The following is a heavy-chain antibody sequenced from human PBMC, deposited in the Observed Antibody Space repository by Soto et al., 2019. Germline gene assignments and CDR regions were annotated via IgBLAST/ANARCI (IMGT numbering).Heavy chain of an antibody. Sequence: QVKLVQSGAEVKKPGASVKVSCKASGYTFTSYAMHWVRQAPGQRLEWMGWINAGNGNTKYSQKFQGRVTITRDTSASTAYMELSSLRSEDTAVYYCAREYPYYDILTGYYGNYFDYWGQGTLVTVSS. D-gene: IGHD3-9*01. V-gene: IGHV1-3*01. CDR1: GYTFTSYA. CDR3: AREYPYYDILTGYYGNYFDY. CDR2: INAGNGNT. J-gene: IGHJ4*02.